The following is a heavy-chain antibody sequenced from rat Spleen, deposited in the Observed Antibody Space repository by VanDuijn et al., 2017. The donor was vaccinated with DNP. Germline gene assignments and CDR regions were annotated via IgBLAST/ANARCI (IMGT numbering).Heavy chain of an antibody. CDR1: GFNFNDYW. V-gene: IGHV4-2*01. J-gene: IGHJ3*01. CDR2: INKDSRTI. Sequence: EVRLVESGGGLVQPGRSLKLSCAASGFNFNDYWMGWVRQAPGKGLEWIGEINKDSRTINYIPSLKDKFTISRDNAQNTLFLQMSKLGSEDTAIYYCARMGNYGWFAYWGQGTLFTGSS. D-gene: IGHD1-1*01. CDR3: ARMGNYGWFAY.